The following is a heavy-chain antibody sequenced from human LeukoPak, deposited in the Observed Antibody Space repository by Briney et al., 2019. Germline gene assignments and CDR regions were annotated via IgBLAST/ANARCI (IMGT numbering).Heavy chain of an antibody. CDR3: ARDLGGVDDY. CDR1: GGSFSGYY. J-gene: IGHJ4*02. CDR2: INHSGST. D-gene: IGHD2-15*01. V-gene: IGHV4-34*01. Sequence: SETLSLTCAVYGGSFSGYYWSWIRQPPGKGLEWIGEINHSGSTNYNPSLKSRVTISVDKSKNQFSLKLSSVTAADTAVYYCARDLGGVDDYWGQGTLVTVSS.